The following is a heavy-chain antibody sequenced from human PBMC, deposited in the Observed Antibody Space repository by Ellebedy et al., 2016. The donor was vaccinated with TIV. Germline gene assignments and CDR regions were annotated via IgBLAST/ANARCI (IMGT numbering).Heavy chain of an antibody. J-gene: IGHJ3*02. CDR3: ATERHVEMATILTDAFDI. Sequence: ASVKVSCKVSGYTLTELSMHWVRQAPGKGLEWMGGFDPEDGETIYAQKFQGRVTITADKSTSTAYLELSSLRSEDTAVYYCATERHVEMATILTDAFDIWGQGTMVTVSS. CDR1: GYTLTELS. D-gene: IGHD5-24*01. CDR2: FDPEDGET. V-gene: IGHV1-24*01.